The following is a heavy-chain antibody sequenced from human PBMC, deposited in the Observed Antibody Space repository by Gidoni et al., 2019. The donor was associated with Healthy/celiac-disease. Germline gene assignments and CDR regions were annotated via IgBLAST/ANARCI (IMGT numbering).Heavy chain of an antibody. CDR2: ISSSSSTI. CDR3: ARDGTSSRNTVTTDFDY. Sequence: EVQLVESGGGLVQPGGSLRLACAASGFTSSSDSMNWVRQAPGKGLEWVSYISSSSSTIYYADSVKGRFTISRDNAKNSLYLQMNSLRAEDTAVYYCARDGTSSRNTVTTDFDYWGQGTLVTVSS. CDR1: GFTSSSDS. V-gene: IGHV3-48*01. J-gene: IGHJ4*02. D-gene: IGHD4-4*01.